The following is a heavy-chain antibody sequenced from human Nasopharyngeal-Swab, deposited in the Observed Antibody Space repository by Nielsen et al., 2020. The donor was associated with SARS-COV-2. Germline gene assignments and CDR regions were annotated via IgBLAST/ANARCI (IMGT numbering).Heavy chain of an antibody. CDR3: ARGDSYGASWYFDL. CDR1: GGTFSSYA. Sequence: SVKVSCKTSGGTFSSYAISWVRQAPGQGLEWMGRIIPILGIANYAQKFQGRVTITADKSTSTAYMELSSLRSEDTAVYYCARGDSYGASWYFDLWGRGTLVTVSS. V-gene: IGHV1-69*04. CDR2: IIPILGIA. D-gene: IGHD5-18*01. J-gene: IGHJ2*01.